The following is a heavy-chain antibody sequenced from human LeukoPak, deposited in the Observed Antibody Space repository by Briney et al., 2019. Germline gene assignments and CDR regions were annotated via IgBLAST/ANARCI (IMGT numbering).Heavy chain of an antibody. Sequence: PGGSLRLSCAASGFTFSSYAMSWVRQAPGKGLEWVSAISGSGGSTYYADSVKGRFTISRDSSKNTLYLQMNSLRVEDTAIYYCAKSTSYYYDSSDPYYFDYWGQGTLVTVSS. CDR1: GFTFSSYA. CDR2: ISGSGGST. J-gene: IGHJ4*02. D-gene: IGHD3-22*01. CDR3: AKSTSYYYDSSDPYYFDY. V-gene: IGHV3-23*01.